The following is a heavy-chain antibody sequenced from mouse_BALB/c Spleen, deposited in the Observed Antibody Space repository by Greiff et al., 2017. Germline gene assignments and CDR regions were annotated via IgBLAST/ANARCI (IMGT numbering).Heavy chain of an antibody. J-gene: IGHJ4*01. V-gene: IGHV5-9-4*01. CDR3: ARDKSPYYAMDY. CDR2: ISSGGSYT. Sequence: EVKLVESGGGLVKPGGSLKLSCAASGFTFSSYAMSWVRQSPEKRLEWVAEISSGGSYTYYPDTVTGRFTISRDNAKNTLYLEMSSLRSEDTAMYYCARDKSPYYAMDYWGQGTSVTVSS. CDR1: GFTFSSYA.